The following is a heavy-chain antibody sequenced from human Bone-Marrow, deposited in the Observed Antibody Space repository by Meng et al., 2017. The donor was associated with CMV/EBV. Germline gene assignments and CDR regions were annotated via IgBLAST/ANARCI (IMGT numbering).Heavy chain of an antibody. J-gene: IGHJ4*02. V-gene: IGHV3-21*01. D-gene: IGHD3-3*01. Sequence: ETLSLTCAVYGGSFSGYYWSWIRQPPGKGLEWVSSISSSSSYIYYADSVKGRFTISRDNAKNSLYLQMNSLRAEDTAVYYCARGKGLRFLEWLPDYWGQGTLVTVSS. CDR2: ISSSSSYI. CDR3: ARGKGLRFLEWLPDY. CDR1: GGSFSGYY.